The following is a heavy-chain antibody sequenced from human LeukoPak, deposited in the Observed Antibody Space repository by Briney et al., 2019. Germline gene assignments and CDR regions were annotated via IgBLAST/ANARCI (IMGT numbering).Heavy chain of an antibody. CDR2: INPNTGGT. CDR1: GYTFSVYY. J-gene: IGHJ4*02. V-gene: IGHV1-2*02. D-gene: IGHD3-16*01. Sequence: ASVKVSCKTSGYTFSVYYIQWVRQAPGLGLEWMGWINPNTGGTNYAEKFKGRVTMTRDTSISTAYMEVTRLKSDDTAIYYCARDLGFDSRGQGTLVTVSS. CDR3: ARDLGFDS.